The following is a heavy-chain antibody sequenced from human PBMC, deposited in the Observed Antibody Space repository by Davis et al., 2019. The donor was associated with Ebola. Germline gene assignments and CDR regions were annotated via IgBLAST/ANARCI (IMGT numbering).Heavy chain of an antibody. CDR1: GFTFSSYS. Sequence: GGSLRLSCAASGFTFSSYSMNWVRQAPGKGLEWVSSISSSSSYIYYADSVKGRFTISRDNAKNSLYLQMNSLRAEDTAVYYCARERGHYGSGSQRVYWGQGTLVTVSS. D-gene: IGHD3-10*01. V-gene: IGHV3-21*01. CDR2: ISSSSSYI. CDR3: ARERGHYGSGSQRVY. J-gene: IGHJ4*02.